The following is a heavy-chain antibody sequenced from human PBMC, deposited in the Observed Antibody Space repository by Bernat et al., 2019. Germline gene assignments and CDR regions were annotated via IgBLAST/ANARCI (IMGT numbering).Heavy chain of an antibody. V-gene: IGHV3-30-3*01. CDR1: GFTFSSYA. CDR2: ISYDGSNK. J-gene: IGHJ2*01. Sequence: QVQLVESGGGVVQPGRSLRLSCAASGFTFSSYAMHWVRQAPGKGLEWVAVISYDGSNKYYADSMKGRFTISRDNSKNTLYLQMNSLRAEDTAVYYCARDGAAGGFYWYFDLWGRGTLVTVSS. D-gene: IGHD6-13*01. CDR3: ARDGAAGGFYWYFDL.